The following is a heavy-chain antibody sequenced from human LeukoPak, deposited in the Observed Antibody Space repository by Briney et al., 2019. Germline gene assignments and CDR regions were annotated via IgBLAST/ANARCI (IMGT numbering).Heavy chain of an antibody. CDR3: ATELLAIPSIAAAGTLSGY. CDR2: FDPEDGET. Sequence: GASVKVSCKVSGYTLTELSMHWVRQAPGKGLEWMGGFDPEDGETIYAQKFQGRVTMTEDTSTDTAYMELSSLRSEDTAVYYCATELLAIPSIAAAGTLSGYWGQGTLVTVSS. D-gene: IGHD6-13*01. J-gene: IGHJ4*02. V-gene: IGHV1-24*01. CDR1: GYTLTELS.